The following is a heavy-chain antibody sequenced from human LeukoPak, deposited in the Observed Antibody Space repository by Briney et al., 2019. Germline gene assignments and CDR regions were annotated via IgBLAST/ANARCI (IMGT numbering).Heavy chain of an antibody. CDR3: ARVASGYPEYYFDY. V-gene: IGHV1-18*01. CDR2: ISAYNGNT. J-gene: IGHJ4*02. D-gene: IGHD3-22*01. CDR1: GYTFTSYG. Sequence: GASVKVSCKASGYTFTSYGISWVRQAPGQGLEWMGWISAYNGNTNYAQKLQGRVTMTTDTSTSTAYMELRSLRSDDTAVYYCARVASGYPEYYFDYWGQGTLVTVSS.